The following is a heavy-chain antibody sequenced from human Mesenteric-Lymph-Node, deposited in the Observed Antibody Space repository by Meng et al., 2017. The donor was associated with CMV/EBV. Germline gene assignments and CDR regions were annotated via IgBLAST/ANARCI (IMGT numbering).Heavy chain of an antibody. CDR2: SYYSGST. CDR1: GGSFSGYY. Sequence: SETLSLTCAVYGGSFSGYYWSWIRQPPGKGLEWIGNSYYSGSTYYNPSLRSRVTISVDTSKDQLSLILDSVTAADTAVYYCARVLTTFDAFDIWGQGTMVTVSS. D-gene: IGHD4-11*01. J-gene: IGHJ3*02. V-gene: IGHV4-34*01. CDR3: ARVLTTFDAFDI.